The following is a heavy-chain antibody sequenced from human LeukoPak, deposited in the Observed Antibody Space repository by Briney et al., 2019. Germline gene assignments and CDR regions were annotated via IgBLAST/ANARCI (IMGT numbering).Heavy chain of an antibody. J-gene: IGHJ5*02. CDR2: ITSTSSHI. CDR3: ARARLGYYDEYFDP. D-gene: IGHD3-16*01. V-gene: IGHV3-21*01. CDR1: GFTFSDYS. Sequence: PGGSLRLSCATSGFTFSDYSMTWVRQAPGKGLEWVSSITSTSSHINYADSVRGRFTISRDNAKNALFLQMTSLTDEDTALHYCARARLGYYDEYFDPWGQGTQVTVSS.